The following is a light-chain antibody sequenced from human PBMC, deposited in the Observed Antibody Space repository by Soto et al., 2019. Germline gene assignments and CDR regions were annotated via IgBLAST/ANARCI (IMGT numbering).Light chain of an antibody. CDR2: GSS. V-gene: IGKV3-15*01. CDR3: HQYNNWPYT. CDR1: QSVTSN. Sequence: EIGMTQSPATLALSPGERATLSCRASQSVTSNLAWYQQKPGQAPRLLIYGSSTRATGIPARFSGSGSGTEFTLTISSLQSEDFAVYYYHQYNNWPYTFGLGTKLEI. J-gene: IGKJ2*01.